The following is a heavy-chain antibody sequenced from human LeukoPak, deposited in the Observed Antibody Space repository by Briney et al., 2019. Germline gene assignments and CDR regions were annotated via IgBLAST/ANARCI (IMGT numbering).Heavy chain of an antibody. CDR1: GFPFSTYA. Sequence: PGGFLRLSCAASGFPFSTYAMTWVRQAPGKGLEWVSAISASGGNTYYADSVKGRFTISRENSKNTLYLQMNSLRADDNALYYCSNRESNAAWGQGIRVTVSS. CDR2: ISASGGNT. CDR3: SNRESNAA. D-gene: IGHD2-8*01. J-gene: IGHJ5*02. V-gene: IGHV3-23*01.